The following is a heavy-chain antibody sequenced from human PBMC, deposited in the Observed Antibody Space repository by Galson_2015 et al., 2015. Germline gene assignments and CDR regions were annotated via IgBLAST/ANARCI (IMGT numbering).Heavy chain of an antibody. CDR3: ATAGGYDYPFDY. V-gene: IGHV1-3*01. D-gene: IGHD5-12*01. J-gene: IGHJ4*02. Sequence: SVKVSCKASGYTFTSYAMHWVRQAPGQRLEWMGWINAGNGNTKYSQKFQGRVTITRDTSASTAYMELSSLRSEDTAVYYCATAGGYDYPFDYWGQGTLVTVSS. CDR2: INAGNGNT. CDR1: GYTFTSYA.